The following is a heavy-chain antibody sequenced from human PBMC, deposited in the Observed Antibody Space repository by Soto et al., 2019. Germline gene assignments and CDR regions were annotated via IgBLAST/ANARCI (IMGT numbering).Heavy chain of an antibody. V-gene: IGHV4-39*01. CDR1: GGSISSSSYY. Sequence: SETLSLTCTVSGGSISSSSYYWGWIRQPPGKGLEWIGSIYYSGSTYYNPSLKSRVNISVDTSKNQFSLKLSSVTAADTAVYYCASGKTSENAFDIWGQGTMVTVSS. CDR3: ASGKTSENAFDI. CDR2: IYYSGST. J-gene: IGHJ3*02.